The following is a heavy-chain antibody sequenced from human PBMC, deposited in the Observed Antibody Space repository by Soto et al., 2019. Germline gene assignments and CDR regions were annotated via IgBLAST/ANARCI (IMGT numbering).Heavy chain of an antibody. Sequence: QVQLQQWGAGPLRPLETLSLTCGVCGGSFSGYYWAWIRQSPGKGLEWIGEINDRGSINYNPSLKSRVSITVDTSKNHYSLNLRSVTAADTAVYYCARESHDILTGPPWVWYFDLGGRGTLVTVSS. CDR3: ARESHDILTGPPWVWYFDL. J-gene: IGHJ2*01. CDR1: GGSFSGYY. V-gene: IGHV4-34*01. D-gene: IGHD3-9*01. CDR2: INDRGSI.